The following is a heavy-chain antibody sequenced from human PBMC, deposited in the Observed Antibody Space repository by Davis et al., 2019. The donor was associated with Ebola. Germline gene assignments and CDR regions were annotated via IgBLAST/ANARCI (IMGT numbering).Heavy chain of an antibody. Sequence: GESLKISCAASGFTFSSYGMHWVRQAPGKGLEWVAVIWYDGSKYYADSVKGRFTISRDNAKNSLYLQMNSLRAEDTALYYCVKDLAAGKGAGWFDPWGQGTLVTVSS. D-gene: IGHD6-13*01. CDR1: GFTFSSYG. V-gene: IGHV3-33*03. J-gene: IGHJ5*02. CDR2: IWYDGSK. CDR3: VKDLAAGKGAGWFDP.